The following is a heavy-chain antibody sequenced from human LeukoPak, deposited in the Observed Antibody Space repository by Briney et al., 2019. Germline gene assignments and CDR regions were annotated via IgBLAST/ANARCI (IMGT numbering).Heavy chain of an antibody. Sequence: GGSLRLPCAASGFTFSDYYMSWIRQAPGKGLEWVSYISSSSSYTNYADSVKGRFTISRDNAKNSLYLQMNSLRAEDTAVYYCARHSDQYSYGFFDYWGQGTLVTVSS. V-gene: IGHV3-11*06. CDR1: GFTFSDYY. J-gene: IGHJ4*02. CDR2: ISSSSSYT. D-gene: IGHD5-18*01. CDR3: ARHSDQYSYGFFDY.